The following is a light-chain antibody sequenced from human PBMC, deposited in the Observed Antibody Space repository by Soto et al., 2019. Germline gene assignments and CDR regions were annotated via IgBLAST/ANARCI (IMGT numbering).Light chain of an antibody. V-gene: IGKV1-33*01. Sequence: DLQMTQSPSSLSASVGDRVTITCQASQDISNYLNWYQQKPGKAPKLLIYDASNLETGVPSRFSGSGSGTDFTFNISSLQPEDIATYYCHQYDNLPLTFGGGTKVEIK. CDR2: DAS. J-gene: IGKJ4*01. CDR3: HQYDNLPLT. CDR1: QDISNY.